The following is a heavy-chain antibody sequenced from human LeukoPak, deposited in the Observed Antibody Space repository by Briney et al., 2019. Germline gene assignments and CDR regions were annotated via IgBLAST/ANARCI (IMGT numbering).Heavy chain of an antibody. Sequence: ASVKVSCKASGYTFTSYGISWVGQAPGQGLEWLGWISAYIGNTNYAQTLQGRVTMTTDTSTSTAYMELRSLRSDDTAVYYCARVPGPVRGLRYFDWLSSYYFDYWGQGTLVTVSS. CDR3: ARVPGPVRGLRYFDWLSSYYFDY. CDR2: ISAYIGNT. CDR1: GYTFTSYG. J-gene: IGHJ4*02. D-gene: IGHD3-9*01. V-gene: IGHV1-18*01.